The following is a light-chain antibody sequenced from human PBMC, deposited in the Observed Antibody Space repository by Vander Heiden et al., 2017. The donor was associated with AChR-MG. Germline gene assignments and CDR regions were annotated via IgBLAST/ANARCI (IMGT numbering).Light chain of an antibody. CDR1: QSISSY. J-gene: IGKJ4*01. V-gene: IGKV1-39*01. Sequence: DIQMTQSPSSLSASVGDRVTITCRASQSISSYLNWYQQKPGKAPKLLIYAASSLKSGVPSRFSGSGSGTDLTLTISSLQPEDFATYYCQQRYSTPLTFGGGTKVEIK. CDR2: AAS. CDR3: QQRYSTPLT.